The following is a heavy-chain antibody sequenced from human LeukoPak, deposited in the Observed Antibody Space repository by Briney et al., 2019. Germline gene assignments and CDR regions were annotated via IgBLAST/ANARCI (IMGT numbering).Heavy chain of an antibody. Sequence: ASVKVSCKASGYTFTGYYMHWVRRAPGQGLEWMGWINPNSGGTNYAQKFQGRVTMTRDTSISTAYMELSRLRSDDTAVYYCARLPYGDYESLDYWGQGTLVTVSS. V-gene: IGHV1-2*02. CDR1: GYTFTGYY. J-gene: IGHJ4*02. CDR3: ARLPYGDYESLDY. CDR2: INPNSGGT. D-gene: IGHD4-17*01.